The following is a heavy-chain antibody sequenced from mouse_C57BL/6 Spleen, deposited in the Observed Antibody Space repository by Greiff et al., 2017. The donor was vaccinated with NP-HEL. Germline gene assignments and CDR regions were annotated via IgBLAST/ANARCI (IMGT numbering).Heavy chain of an antibody. V-gene: IGHV1-15*01. J-gene: IGHJ3*01. CDR1: GYTFTDYE. CDR2: IDPETGGT. Sequence: VKLQESGAELVRPGASVTLSCKASGYTFTDYEMHWVKQTPVHGLEWIGAIDPETGGTAYNQKFKGKAILTADKSSSTAYMELRSLTSEDSAVYYCTRLEGFAYWGQGTLVTVSA. CDR3: TRLEGFAY.